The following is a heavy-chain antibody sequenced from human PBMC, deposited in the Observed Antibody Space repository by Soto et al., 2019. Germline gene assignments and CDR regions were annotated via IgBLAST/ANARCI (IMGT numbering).Heavy chain of an antibody. Sequence: SETLSLTCAVYGGSFSGYYWTWIRQTPGKGLEWIGEIHHSGRTNYNPSLKSRVSISADTSKTQFSLNLASVTAADTAVYYCARGECSSNYCFTRWALDIWGQGTVVTV. CDR1: GGSFSGYY. D-gene: IGHD2-2*01. J-gene: IGHJ3*02. CDR3: ARGECSSNYCFTRWALDI. V-gene: IGHV4-34*01. CDR2: IHHSGRT.